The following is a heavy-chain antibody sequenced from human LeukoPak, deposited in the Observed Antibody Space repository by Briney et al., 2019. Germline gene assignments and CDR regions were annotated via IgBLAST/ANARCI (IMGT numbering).Heavy chain of an antibody. CDR3: ARDPTTTVTTFDY. Sequence: GRSLRLSCAASGFTFSSCAMHWVRQAPGKGLEWVAVISYDGSNKYYADSVKGRFTISRDNSKNTLYLQMNSLRAEDTAVYYCARDPTTTVTTFDYWGQGTLVTVSS. CDR1: GFTFSSCA. J-gene: IGHJ4*02. CDR2: ISYDGSNK. V-gene: IGHV3-30*04. D-gene: IGHD4-17*01.